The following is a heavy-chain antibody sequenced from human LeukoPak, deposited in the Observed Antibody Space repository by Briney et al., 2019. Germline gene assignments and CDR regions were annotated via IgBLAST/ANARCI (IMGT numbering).Heavy chain of an antibody. V-gene: IGHV1-18*01. CDR2: IGAYNGNT. Sequence: GASVKVSCKASGYTFTSYGISWVRQAPGQGLEWMGWIGAYNGNTNYAQKLQGRVTMTTDTSTSTAYMELRSLRSDDTAVYYCARDAGGGRGYYDSSGFDAFDIWGQGTMVTVSS. D-gene: IGHD3-22*01. J-gene: IGHJ3*02. CDR3: ARDAGGGRGYYDSSGFDAFDI. CDR1: GYTFTSYG.